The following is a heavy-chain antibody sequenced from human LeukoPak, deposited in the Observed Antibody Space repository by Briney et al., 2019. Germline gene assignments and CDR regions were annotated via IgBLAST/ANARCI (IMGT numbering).Heavy chain of an antibody. J-gene: IGHJ6*02. D-gene: IGHD4-17*01. V-gene: IGHV4-59*01. Sequence: PSETLSLTCTVSGGSISSYYWSWLRQPPGKGLEWIGYIYYSGSTNYNPSLKSRVTISVDTSKNQFSLQLSSVTAADTAVYYWARFYGGYYYYCMDVWGQGTTVTVSS. CDR1: GGSISSYY. CDR3: ARFYGGYYYYCMDV. CDR2: IYYSGST.